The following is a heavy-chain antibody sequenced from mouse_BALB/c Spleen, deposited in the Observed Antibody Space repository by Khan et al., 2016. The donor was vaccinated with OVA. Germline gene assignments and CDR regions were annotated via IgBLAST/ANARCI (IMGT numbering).Heavy chain of an antibody. CDR3: ARRGYDYGRGALFAY. D-gene: IGHD2-4*01. CDR1: GFSLNNYS. Sequence: VQLQESGPGLVQPSQSLSITCTVSGFSLNNYSVYWVRQSPGKGLEWLGVIWSAGNTEYNAAFISRLTISKDNSRIQVFFKMNSLQPNDTAIYYCARRGYDYGRGALFAYWGQGTLVTVSA. V-gene: IGHV2-2*02. CDR2: IWSAGNT. J-gene: IGHJ3*01.